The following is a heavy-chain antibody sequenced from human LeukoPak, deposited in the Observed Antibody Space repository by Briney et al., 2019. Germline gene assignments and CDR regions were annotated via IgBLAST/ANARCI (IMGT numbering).Heavy chain of an antibody. Sequence: SVKVSCKASGGTFSSYAISWVRQAPGQGLEWMGGIIPIFGTANYAQKFQGRVTITTDESTSTAYMELSSLRSEDTAVYYCARLQGIVGASPVDWGQGTLVTVSS. V-gene: IGHV1-69*05. CDR2: IIPIFGTA. J-gene: IGHJ4*02. CDR1: GGTFSSYA. D-gene: IGHD1-26*01. CDR3: ARLQGIVGASPVD.